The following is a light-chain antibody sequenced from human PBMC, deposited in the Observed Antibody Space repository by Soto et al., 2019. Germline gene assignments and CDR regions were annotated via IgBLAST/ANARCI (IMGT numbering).Light chain of an antibody. Sequence: QSALTQPRSVSGSPGQSVTISCTGTSSDVGGYNYVSWYQQHPGKAPKLMIYDVSKRPSGVPDRFSGSKSGTSASLAISGLQSEDESDYYCAAWDGSLNGVVFGGGTQLTVL. CDR2: DVS. J-gene: IGLJ7*01. CDR1: SSDVGGYNY. V-gene: IGLV2-11*01. CDR3: AAWDGSLNGVV.